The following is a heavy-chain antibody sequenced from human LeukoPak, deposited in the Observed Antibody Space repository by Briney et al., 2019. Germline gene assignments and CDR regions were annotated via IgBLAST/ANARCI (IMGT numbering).Heavy chain of an antibody. CDR1: GFTFSSYW. V-gene: IGHV3-7*01. J-gene: IGHJ6*03. CDR2: IKQDGSER. CDR3: AREKRRDGYRPHYYYYYYMDV. Sequence: GGSLRLSCAASGFTFSSYWMSWVRQAPGKGLEWVANIKQDGSERYYVDSVKGRFTISRDNAKNSLYLQMNSLRAEDTAVYYCAREKRRDGYRPHYYYYYYMDVWGKGTTVTISS. D-gene: IGHD5-24*01.